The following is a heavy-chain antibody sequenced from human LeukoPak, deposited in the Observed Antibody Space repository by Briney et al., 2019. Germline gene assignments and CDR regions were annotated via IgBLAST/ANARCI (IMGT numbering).Heavy chain of an antibody. CDR2: ISGDGGST. CDR1: GFTFDDYA. J-gene: IGHJ4*02. Sequence: GGSLRLSCAASGFTFDDYAMHWVRQAPGKGLDWVSLISGDGGSTYYADSVKGRFTISRDNSKNSLYLQMNSLRTEDTALYYCAKPSGSYRNFDYWGQGTLVTVSS. V-gene: IGHV3-43*02. CDR3: AKPSGSYRNFDY. D-gene: IGHD1-26*01.